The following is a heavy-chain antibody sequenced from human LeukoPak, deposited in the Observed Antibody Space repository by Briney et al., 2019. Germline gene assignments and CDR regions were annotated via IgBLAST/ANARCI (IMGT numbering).Heavy chain of an antibody. CDR1: GYTFTSYY. CDR2: INPSGGST. V-gene: IGHV1-46*01. J-gene: IGHJ6*03. D-gene: IGHD2-15*01. Sequence: GASVKVSCKASGYTFTSYYMHWVRQAPGRGLEWMGIINPSGGSTSYAQKFQGRVTMTRDTSTSTVYMELSSLRSEDTAVYYCARDLGYCSGGSCYRNYYMDVWGKGTTVTVSS. CDR3: ARDLGYCSGGSCYRNYYMDV.